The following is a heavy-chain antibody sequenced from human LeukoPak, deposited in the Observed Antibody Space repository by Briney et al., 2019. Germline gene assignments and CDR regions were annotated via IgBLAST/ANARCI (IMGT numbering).Heavy chain of an antibody. J-gene: IGHJ6*02. Sequence: SETLSLTCTVSGGSISSYYWSWIRQPPGKGLEWIGYIYYSGSTNYNPSLKSRVTISVDTSKNQFSLKLSSVTAADTAVYYCARLPPYYDILTGYRYYYYGMDVWSQGTTVTVSS. D-gene: IGHD3-9*01. CDR1: GGSISSYY. CDR3: ARLPPYYDILTGYRYYYYGMDV. CDR2: IYYSGST. V-gene: IGHV4-59*08.